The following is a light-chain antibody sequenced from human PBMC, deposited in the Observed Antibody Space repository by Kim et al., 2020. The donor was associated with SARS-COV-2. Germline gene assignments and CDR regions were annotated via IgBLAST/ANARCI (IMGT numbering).Light chain of an antibody. J-gene: IGLJ3*02. CDR1: TSNIGDTD. Sequence: ELTQPPSASGTPGQRVTISCSGGTSNIGDTDVYWYQQLPGTAPKILIYKNNKRPSGVPDRFSGSKSGTSASLAISGLRSEDEADYYCATWDDTLSGPGVFGGGTKLTVL. V-gene: IGLV1-47*01. CDR2: KNN. CDR3: ATWDDTLSGPGV.